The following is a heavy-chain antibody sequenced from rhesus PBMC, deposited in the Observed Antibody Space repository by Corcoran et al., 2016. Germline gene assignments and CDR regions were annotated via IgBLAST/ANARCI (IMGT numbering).Heavy chain of an antibody. Sequence: QLQLQESGPGLVKPSETLSLTCAVSGYSISSGYGWSWIRQRPGKGLEWIGYISYSVSTSYNPSLQSRGTIARATAKNQFSLQLSAVTAADTAVYYCARVPYSGSFWYFDRCGPGTPITISA. D-gene: IGHD6-25*01. CDR3: ARVPYSGSFWYFDR. CDR2: ISYSVST. J-gene: IGHJ2*01. CDR1: GYSISSGYG. V-gene: IGHV4-122*02.